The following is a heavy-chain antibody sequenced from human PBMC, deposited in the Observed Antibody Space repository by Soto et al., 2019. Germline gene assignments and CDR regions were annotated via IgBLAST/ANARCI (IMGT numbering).Heavy chain of an antibody. V-gene: IGHV3-48*02. D-gene: IGHD2-2*01. CDR2: ISSSSSTI. CDR3: ARGSCSSAGCYYPDY. CDR1: GFTFSSYS. Sequence: EVQLVESGGGLVQPGGSLRLSCAASGFTFSSYSMNWVRQAPGKGLEWVSYISSSSSTIYYADSVKGRFTISRDNAKNSLYLQMNSLRDEDTAVYYCARGSCSSAGCYYPDYWGQGTLVTVS. J-gene: IGHJ4*02.